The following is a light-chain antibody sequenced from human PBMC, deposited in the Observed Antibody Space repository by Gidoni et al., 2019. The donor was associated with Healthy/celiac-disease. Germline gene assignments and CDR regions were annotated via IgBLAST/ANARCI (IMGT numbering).Light chain of an antibody. V-gene: IGKV1D-8*01. CDR3: QQYYSFPLT. J-gene: IGKJ4*01. CDR2: AAS. Sequence: VIWMIPSPSLLSASTGDRVTISCRVSQRISSYFAWYQQKPGKAPQLLIYAASTLQSGVPSRFSGSGSGTDFTLTISSLQSEDFATYYCQQYYSFPLTFGGGTKVEIK. CDR1: QRISSY.